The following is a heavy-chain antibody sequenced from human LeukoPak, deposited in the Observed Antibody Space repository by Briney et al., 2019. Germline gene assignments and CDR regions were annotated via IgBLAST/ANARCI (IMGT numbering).Heavy chain of an antibody. Sequence: PGGSLRLSCAASGFTFSSYGMHWVRQAPGKGLEWVAVIWYDGSNKYYADSVKGRFTISRDNAKNSLYLQMNSLRAEDTAVYYCARDTVTTWGNWFDPWGQGTLVTVSS. D-gene: IGHD4-17*01. CDR1: GFTFSSYG. CDR3: ARDTVTTWGNWFDP. V-gene: IGHV3-33*01. J-gene: IGHJ5*02. CDR2: IWYDGSNK.